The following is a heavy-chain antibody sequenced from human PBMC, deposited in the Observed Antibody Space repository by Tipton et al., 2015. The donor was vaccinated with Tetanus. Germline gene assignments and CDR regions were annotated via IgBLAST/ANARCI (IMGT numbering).Heavy chain of an antibody. V-gene: IGHV4-31*03. Sequence: TLSLTCTVSGASMKSGSFYWGWIRQHPGRGLEWIGYMFYNGDAFYNPSLKSRLAMSLDASKNLFSLNLTSVTAADTAVYYCARAAGFLGLTHDFWGRGTLVSVSS. CDR3: ARAAGFLGLTHDF. CDR1: GASMKSGSFY. J-gene: IGHJ4*02. CDR2: MFYNGDA. D-gene: IGHD2/OR15-2a*01.